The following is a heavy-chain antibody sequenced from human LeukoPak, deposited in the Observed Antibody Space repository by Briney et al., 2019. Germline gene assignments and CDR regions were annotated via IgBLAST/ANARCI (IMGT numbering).Heavy chain of an antibody. CDR2: INPKNGDT. CDR1: RYTFTGYY. D-gene: IGHD2-2*02. J-gene: IGHJ4*02. V-gene: IGHV1-2*02. CDR3: ARAGVVPAAIRSPFDF. Sequence: GASVKVSCRTSRYTFTGYYMHWVRQAPGQGLEWMGWINPKNGDTNYAQKFQGRVTMTRGTSIDTAFMELSNLRSDDTAVYYCARAGVVPAAIRSPFDFWGQGTLVTVSS.